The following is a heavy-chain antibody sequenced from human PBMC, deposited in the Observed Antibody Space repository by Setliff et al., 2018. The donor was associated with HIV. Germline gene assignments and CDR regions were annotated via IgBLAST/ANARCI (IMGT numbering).Heavy chain of an antibody. D-gene: IGHD3-16*01. V-gene: IGHV1-69*02. CDR1: GGTFSSYT. Sequence: ASVKVSCKASGGTFSSYTINWVRQAPGQGLEWMGRSIPILGIGNDEQAQKFKGRVTVTADKSTSTVYMELSSLRSEDTAVYYCARCGAGEWHLYMDVWGKGTAVTVSS. CDR2: SIPILGIG. J-gene: IGHJ6*03. CDR3: ARCGAGEWHLYMDV.